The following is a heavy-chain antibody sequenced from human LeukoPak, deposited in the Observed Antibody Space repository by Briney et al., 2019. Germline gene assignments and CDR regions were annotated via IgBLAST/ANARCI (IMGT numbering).Heavy chain of an antibody. CDR1: GFTFGRYW. V-gene: IGHV3-74*01. D-gene: IGHD1-26*01. CDR2: ITTDGSGT. Sequence: GGSLRLSCADSGFTFGRYWMHWVRQAAGKGLVWVSHITTDGSGTSYADSVKGRFTISRDNAKNTLYLQMNSLRAEDTAVYYCARGAIAGASFDYWGQGTLVAVSS. J-gene: IGHJ4*02. CDR3: ARGAIAGASFDY.